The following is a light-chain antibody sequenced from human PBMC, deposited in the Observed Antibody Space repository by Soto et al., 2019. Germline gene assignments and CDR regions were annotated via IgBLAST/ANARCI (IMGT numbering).Light chain of an antibody. CDR2: DAS. J-gene: IGKJ3*01. CDR1: QSISRS. V-gene: IGKV1-5*01. Sequence: DIQMTQSPSTLSASVGDRVTITCRASQSISRSLAWYQQKPGKAPNLLIFDASSLEGGVPSRFSGSGFGTVFTLTITNLQPADFATYYCQQYSDFLISFGPGTTVDFK. CDR3: QQYSDFLIS.